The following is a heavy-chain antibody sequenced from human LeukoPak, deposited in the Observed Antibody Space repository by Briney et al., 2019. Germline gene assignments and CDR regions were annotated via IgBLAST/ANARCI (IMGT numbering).Heavy chain of an antibody. V-gene: IGHV5-51*01. CDR3: ARHPYYYGSGFFYDY. CDR1: GYSFTSYW. D-gene: IGHD3-10*01. Sequence: GESLKISCKGSGYSFTSYWIGWVRQMPGKGLEWMGIIYPGDSDTRYSPSFQGQVTISADKSISTAYLQWSSLKASDTATYYCARHPYYYGSGFFYDYWGQGTLVTVSS. J-gene: IGHJ4*02. CDR2: IYPGDSDT.